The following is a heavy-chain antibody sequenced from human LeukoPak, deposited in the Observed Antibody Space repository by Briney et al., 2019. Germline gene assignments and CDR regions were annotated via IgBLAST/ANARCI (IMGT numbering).Heavy chain of an antibody. J-gene: IGHJ4*02. CDR2: INPSGGST. CDR3: ARVLRYFDWSDLGDY. D-gene: IGHD3-9*01. Sequence: ASVTVSCKASGYTFSAYYIHWVRQAPGQGLEWMGIINPSGGSTSYAQKFQGRVTMTRDTSTSTVYMELNSLRSEDTAVYYCARVLRYFDWSDLGDYWGQGTLVTVSS. V-gene: IGHV1-46*01. CDR1: GYTFSAYY.